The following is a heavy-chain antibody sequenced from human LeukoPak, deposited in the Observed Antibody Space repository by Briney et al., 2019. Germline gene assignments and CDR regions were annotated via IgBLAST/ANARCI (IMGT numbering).Heavy chain of an antibody. Sequence: GGSLRLSCAASGFTFSSYAVSWVRQAPRKGLEWVSAISARGDSTYYADSVEGRFTISRDNSKNTLYLQMNSLRAEDTALSYCARGVYGDYDYWGQGTLVTVSS. J-gene: IGHJ4*02. CDR1: GFTFSSYA. CDR3: ARGVYGDYDY. CDR2: ISARGDST. V-gene: IGHV3-23*01. D-gene: IGHD4-17*01.